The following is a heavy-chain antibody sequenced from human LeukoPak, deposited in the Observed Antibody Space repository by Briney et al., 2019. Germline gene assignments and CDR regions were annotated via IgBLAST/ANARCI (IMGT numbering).Heavy chain of an antibody. CDR3: AKDNSMVRGVMVS. D-gene: IGHD3-10*01. Sequence: AGGSLRLSCAASGFTFSSYGMHWVRQAPGKGLEWVAVISYDGSNKYYADSVKGRFTISRDNSKNTLYLQMNSLRAEDTAVYYCAKDNSMVRGVMVSWGQGTLVTVSS. CDR1: GFTFSSYG. J-gene: IGHJ4*02. V-gene: IGHV3-30*18. CDR2: ISYDGSNK.